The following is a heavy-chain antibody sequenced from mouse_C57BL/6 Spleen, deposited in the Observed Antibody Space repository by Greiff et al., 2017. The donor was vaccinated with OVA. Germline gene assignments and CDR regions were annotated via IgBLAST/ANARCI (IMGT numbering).Heavy chain of an antibody. J-gene: IGHJ4*01. D-gene: IGHD1-1*01. Sequence: QVQLQQSGAELVKPGASVKLSCKASGYTFTSYWMHWVKQRPGQGLEWIGMIHPNSGSTNYNEKFKSKATLTVDKSSSTAYMQLSSLTSEDSAVYYCARPYDYGSSYAMDYWGQGTSVTVSS. CDR3: ARPYDYGSSYAMDY. CDR1: GYTFTSYW. V-gene: IGHV1-64*01. CDR2: IHPNSGST.